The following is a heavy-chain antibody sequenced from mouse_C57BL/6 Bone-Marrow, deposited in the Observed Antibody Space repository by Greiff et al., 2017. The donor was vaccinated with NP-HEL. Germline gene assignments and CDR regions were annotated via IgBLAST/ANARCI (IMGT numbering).Heavy chain of an antibody. CDR2: IYPGGGYT. V-gene: IGHV1-63*01. CDR3: ARWRYYYGSSPLYFDV. D-gene: IGHD1-1*01. CDR1: GYTFTNYW. J-gene: IGHJ1*03. Sequence: QVQLQQSGAELVRPGTSVKMSCKASGYTFTNYWIGWAKQRPGHGLEWIGDIYPGGGYTNYNEKFKGKATLTADKSSSTAYMQFSSLTSEDSAIYYCARWRYYYGSSPLYFDVWGTGTTVTVSS.